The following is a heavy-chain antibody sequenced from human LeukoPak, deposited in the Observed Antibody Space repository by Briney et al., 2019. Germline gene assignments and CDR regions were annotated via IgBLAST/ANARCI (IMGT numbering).Heavy chain of an antibody. D-gene: IGHD3-10*01. CDR2: IYYSGST. V-gene: IGHV4-59*01. Sequence: SETLSLTCTVSGGSMSSYYWSWIRQPPGKGLEWIGSIYYSGSTNYNPSLKSRVTISVDTSKNQFSLRLSSVTAADTAMYYCARRFDLLWFGELPEDDYWGQGTLVTVSS. CDR3: ARRFDLLWFGELPEDDY. CDR1: GGSMSSYY. J-gene: IGHJ4*02.